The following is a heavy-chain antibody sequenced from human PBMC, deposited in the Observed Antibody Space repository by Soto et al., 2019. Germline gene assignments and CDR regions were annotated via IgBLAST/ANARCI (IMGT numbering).Heavy chain of an antibody. CDR2: IYSGGST. CDR3: ARSIVLRFGVVY. V-gene: IGHV3-53*01. Sequence: GVSLRLSCAASGFTVSSNYMSWVRQAPGKGLEWVSVIYSGGSTYYADSVKGRFTISRDNSKNTLYLQMNSLRAEDTAVYYCARSIVLRFGVVYSGQGTWVTVSS. D-gene: IGHD2-8*01. CDR1: GFTVSSNY. J-gene: IGHJ4*02.